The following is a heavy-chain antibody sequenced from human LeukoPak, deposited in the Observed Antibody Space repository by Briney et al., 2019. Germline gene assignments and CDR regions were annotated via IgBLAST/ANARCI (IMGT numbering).Heavy chain of an antibody. CDR1: GGSISSYY. D-gene: IGHD2-15*01. V-gene: IGHV4-59*01. CDR2: IYYSGST. CDR3: ARTGIIGYCSGGSCPFDY. J-gene: IGHJ4*02. Sequence: SETLSLTCTVSGGSISSYYWSWIRQPPGKGLEWIWYIYYSGSTNSNPALKSGVTISVDTSKKNQFSLKLSSVTAADTAVYYCARTGIIGYCSGGSCPFDYWGQGTLVTVSS.